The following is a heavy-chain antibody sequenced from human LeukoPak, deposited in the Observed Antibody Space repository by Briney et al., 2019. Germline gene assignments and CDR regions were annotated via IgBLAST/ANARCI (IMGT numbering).Heavy chain of an antibody. J-gene: IGHJ6*02. CDR2: IKQDGSAK. V-gene: IGHV3-7*01. CDR3: ARADIVVVPAAYHYYYYYGMDV. CDR1: GFTFSSYW. D-gene: IGHD2-2*01. Sequence: PGGSLRLSCAASGFTFSSYWMSWVRQAPGKGLEWVANIKQDGSAKYYVDSVKGRFTISRDNAKNSLYLQMNSLRAEDTAVYYCARADIVVVPAAYHYYYYYGMDVWGQGTTVTVSS.